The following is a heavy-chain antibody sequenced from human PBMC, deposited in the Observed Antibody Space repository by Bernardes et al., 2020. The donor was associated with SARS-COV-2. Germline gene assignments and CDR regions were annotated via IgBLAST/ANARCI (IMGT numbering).Heavy chain of an antibody. D-gene: IGHD5-18*01. J-gene: IGHJ6*02. CDR1: GFAFSSYA. Sequence: GGSLRLSRAASGFAFSSYAMSWVRQAPGKGLEWVSAISCSGGSTYYADSVKGRFTISRDNSKNTLYLQMNSLRAEDTAVYYCARVEAILWIRRVYSAMDVWGLGTTVAVSS. V-gene: IGHV3-23*01. CDR2: ISCSGGST. CDR3: ARVEAILWIRRVYSAMDV.